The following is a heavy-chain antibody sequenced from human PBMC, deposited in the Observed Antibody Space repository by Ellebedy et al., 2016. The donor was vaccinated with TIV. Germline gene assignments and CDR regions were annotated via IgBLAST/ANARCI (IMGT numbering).Heavy chain of an antibody. CDR1: GFIVSSNY. J-gene: IGHJ5*02. D-gene: IGHD6-13*01. Sequence: PGGSLRLSCAASGFIVSSNYMSWVRQAPGKGLEWVSVIYSGGTTYYADSVKGRFTISRDNSKNTLYLQMNSLRAEDTDVYYCARDRASVAAAGRGWFDPWGQGTLVTVSS. CDR3: ARDRASVAAAGRGWFDP. V-gene: IGHV3-66*01. CDR2: IYSGGTT.